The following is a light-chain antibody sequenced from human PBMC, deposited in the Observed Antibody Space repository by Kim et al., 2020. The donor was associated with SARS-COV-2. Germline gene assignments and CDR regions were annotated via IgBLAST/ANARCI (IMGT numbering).Light chain of an antibody. CDR3: AAWEDSLSAWV. Sequence: ELTQPPSASGTPGQRVTISCSGGSSNIGTNYVYWYQQLPRTAPKLLIYRNSQRPSGVPDRFSGSKSGTSASLAISGLRSEDETDYYCAAWEDSLSAWVFGGGTQLTVL. V-gene: IGLV1-47*01. J-gene: IGLJ3*02. CDR1: SSNIGTNY. CDR2: RNS.